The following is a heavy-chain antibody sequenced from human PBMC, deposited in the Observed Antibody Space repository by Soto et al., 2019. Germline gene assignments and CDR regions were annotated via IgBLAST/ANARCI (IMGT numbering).Heavy chain of an antibody. CDR3: ARAMLQQQPYYVDY. V-gene: IGHV1-2*04. CDR2: INPNSGGT. CDR1: GYTFTGYY. Sequence: ASVKVSCKASGYTFTGYYMHWVRQAPGQGLEWMGWINPNSGGTNYAQKFQGWVTMTRDTSISTAYMELSRLRSDDTAVYYCARAMLQQQPYYVDYWCQGTVVTVSS. J-gene: IGHJ4*02. D-gene: IGHD4-4*01.